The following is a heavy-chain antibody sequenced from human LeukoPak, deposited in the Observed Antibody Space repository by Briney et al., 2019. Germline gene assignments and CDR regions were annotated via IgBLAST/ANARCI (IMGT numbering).Heavy chain of an antibody. D-gene: IGHD4-17*01. Sequence: ASVKVSCKASGCTFTGYYMHWVRQAPGQGLEWMGWINPNSGGTNYAQKFQGRVTMTRDTSISTAYMELSRLRSDDTAVYYCARGGEPGYGDFLTDYWGQGTLVTVSS. CDR2: INPNSGGT. CDR1: GCTFTGYY. CDR3: ARGGEPGYGDFLTDY. V-gene: IGHV1-2*02. J-gene: IGHJ4*02.